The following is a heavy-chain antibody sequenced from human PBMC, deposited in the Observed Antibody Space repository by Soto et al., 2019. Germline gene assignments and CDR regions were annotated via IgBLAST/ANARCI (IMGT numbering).Heavy chain of an antibody. CDR1: GGTFSSYA. CDR3: GRDPVVVVPAAIYSGGYYYGMDV. CDR2: IIPIFGTA. V-gene: IGHV1-69*13. J-gene: IGHJ6*02. D-gene: IGHD2-2*01. Sequence: SVKVSCKASGGTFSSYAISWVRQAPGQGLEWMGGIIPIFGTANYAQKFHGRVTITADESTSTAYMELSSLRSEDTAVYYCGRDPVVVVPAAIYSGGYYYGMDVWGQGTTVTVSS.